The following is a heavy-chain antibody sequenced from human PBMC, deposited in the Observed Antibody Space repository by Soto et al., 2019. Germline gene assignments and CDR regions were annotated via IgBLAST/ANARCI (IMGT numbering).Heavy chain of an antibody. V-gene: IGHV3-66*01. J-gene: IGHJ2*01. CDR1: GFTVSSNY. Sequence: EVQLVESGGGLVQPGGSLRLSCAASGFTVSSNYMSWVRQAPGKGLEWVSVIYSGGSTYYADSVKGRFTISRDNSKNTLYLQMNSLRAEDTAVYYCASTDYGDYPFYWYFDLWGRGTLVTVSS. D-gene: IGHD4-17*01. CDR2: IYSGGST. CDR3: ASTDYGDYPFYWYFDL.